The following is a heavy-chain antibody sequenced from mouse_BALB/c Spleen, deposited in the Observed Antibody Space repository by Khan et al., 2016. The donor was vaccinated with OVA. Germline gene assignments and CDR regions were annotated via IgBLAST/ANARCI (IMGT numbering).Heavy chain of an antibody. D-gene: IGHD2-10*01. CDR2: IWNDGNT. V-gene: IGHV2-6-1*01. CDR1: GFSLTNYG. CDR3: ARQPYYHYNIMDY. J-gene: IGHJ4*01. Sequence: QVQLKQSGPGLVAPSQSLSITCTISGFSLTNYGVHWVRQPPGKGLEWLVVIWNDGNTAYNSALKSRLTISKDNSKIQVFLKMNSLQTDDTAMYFCARQPYYHYNIMDYWGQGTSVTVSS.